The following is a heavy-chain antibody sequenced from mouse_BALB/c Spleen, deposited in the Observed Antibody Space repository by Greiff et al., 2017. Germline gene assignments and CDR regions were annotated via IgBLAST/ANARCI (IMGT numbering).Heavy chain of an antibody. Sequence: EVKLMESGAELVRPGALVKLSCKASGFNIKDYYMHWVKQRPEQGLEWIGWIDPENGNTIYDPKFEGKASITADTSSNTAYLQLSSLTSEDTAVYYCARKGYRYDAYWGQGTLVTVSA. J-gene: IGHJ3*01. D-gene: IGHD2-14*01. CDR3: ARKGYRYDAY. CDR2: IDPENGNT. V-gene: IGHV14-1*02. CDR1: GFNIKDYY.